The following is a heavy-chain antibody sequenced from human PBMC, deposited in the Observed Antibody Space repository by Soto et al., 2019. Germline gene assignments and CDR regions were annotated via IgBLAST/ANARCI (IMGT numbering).Heavy chain of an antibody. D-gene: IGHD5-18*01. CDR1: GYTFTGYY. V-gene: IGHV1-2*04. CDR3: ASGILLWSYYYYCGIDF. CDR2: INPNSGGT. Sequence: ASVKVSCKASGYTFTGYYMHWVRQAPGQGLEWMGWINPNSGGTNYAQKFQGWVTMTRDTSISTAYMELSRLRSDDTAVYYCASGILLWSYYYYCGIDFWGPGLTVTVS. J-gene: IGHJ6*02.